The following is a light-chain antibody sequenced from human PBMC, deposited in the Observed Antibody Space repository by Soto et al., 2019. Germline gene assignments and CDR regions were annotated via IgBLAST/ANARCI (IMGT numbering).Light chain of an antibody. J-gene: IGLJ3*02. Sequence: QSALTQPASVSGSPGQSITISCTGTSSDVGGYNYVSWYQQHPGKAPKLMIYEVSNRPSGVSNRFSGSKSGNTASLTISGLQAEDEAEDYCSSYTSSSTGVFGGGTKLTVL. CDR3: SSYTSSSTGV. V-gene: IGLV2-14*01. CDR2: EVS. CDR1: SSDVGGYNY.